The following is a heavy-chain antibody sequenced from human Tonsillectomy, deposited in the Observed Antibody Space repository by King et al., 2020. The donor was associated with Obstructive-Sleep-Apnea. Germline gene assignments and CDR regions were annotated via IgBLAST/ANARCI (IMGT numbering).Heavy chain of an antibody. V-gene: IGHV4-59*01. D-gene: IGHD2-15*01. CDR3: ARVAEDGSDYCGMDV. Sequence: QLQESGPGLVKPSETLSLTCTVSGGSISSYYRSWIRQPPGKGLEWIGYIYYSGSTNYNPSLQSRVTISVDTSKNQFSLKLRSVTAADTAVYYCARVAEDGSDYCGMDVWGQGTTVTVSS. J-gene: IGHJ6*02. CDR1: GGSISSYY. CDR2: IYYSGST.